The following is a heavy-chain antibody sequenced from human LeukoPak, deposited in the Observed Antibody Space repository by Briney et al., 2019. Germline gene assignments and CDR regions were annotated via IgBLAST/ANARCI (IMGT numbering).Heavy chain of an antibody. Sequence: SETLSLTCTVSGGSISSSSYYWSWIRQPAGKGLEWIGRIYTSGSTNYNPSLKSRVTVSVDTSKNQFSLKLSSVTAADTAVYYCARGGGTPPFVDIWGQGTMVTVSS. CDR2: IYTSGST. V-gene: IGHV4-61*02. CDR1: GGSISSSSYY. CDR3: ARGGGTPPFVDI. D-gene: IGHD1-26*01. J-gene: IGHJ3*02.